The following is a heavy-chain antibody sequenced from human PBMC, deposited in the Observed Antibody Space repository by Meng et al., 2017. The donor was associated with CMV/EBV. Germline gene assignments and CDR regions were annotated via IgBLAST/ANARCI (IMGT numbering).Heavy chain of an antibody. CDR2: IDPSDSYT. CDR3: AISGIAARVSPIDY. J-gene: IGHJ4*02. CDR1: GYSFTSYW. Sequence: KVSCKGSGYSFTSYWISWVRQMPGKGLEWMGRIDPSDSYTNYSPSFQGHVTISADKSISTAYLQWSSLKASDTAMYYCAISGIAARVSPIDYWGQETLVTVSS. V-gene: IGHV5-10-1*01. D-gene: IGHD6-6*01.